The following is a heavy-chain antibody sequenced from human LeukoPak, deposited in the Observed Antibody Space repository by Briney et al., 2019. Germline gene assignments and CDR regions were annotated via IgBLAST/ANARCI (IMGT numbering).Heavy chain of an antibody. V-gene: IGHV3-21*01. J-gene: IGHJ1*01. Sequence: PGGSLRLSCAASGSTFSSYSMDWVRQAPGKGLEWVSSISSSSNNIYYADSVKGRFTISRDNGKNSLYLLMNSLRAEDTAVYYCVYGGGYFQHWGQGTLVTVSS. CDR2: ISSSSNNI. CDR1: GSTFSSYS. CDR3: VYGGGYFQH. D-gene: IGHD4-23*01.